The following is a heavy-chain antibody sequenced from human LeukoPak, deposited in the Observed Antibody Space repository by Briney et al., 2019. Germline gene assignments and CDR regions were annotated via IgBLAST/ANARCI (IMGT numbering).Heavy chain of an antibody. CDR3: ARRVSASGRDYFDY. Sequence: SETLSLTCTVSGGSISGYYWSWIRQPPGKGLEWIGYIYYSGSTTYNPSLKSRVTISADTSKNHFSLKLSSVTAADTAVYYCARRVSASGRDYFDYWGQGTLVTVSS. CDR2: IYYSGST. V-gene: IGHV4-59*08. D-gene: IGHD2-2*01. CDR1: GGSISGYY. J-gene: IGHJ4*02.